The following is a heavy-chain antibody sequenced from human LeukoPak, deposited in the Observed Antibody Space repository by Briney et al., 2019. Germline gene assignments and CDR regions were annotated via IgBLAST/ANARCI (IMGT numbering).Heavy chain of an antibody. CDR1: GYTFTGYY. Sequence: ASVKVSCKASGYTFTGYYMHWVRQAPGQGLEWMGWINPNSGGTNCAQKFQGRVTMTRDTSISTAYMELSRLRSDDTAVYYCARGAYSGYDSDHYFDYWGQGTLVTVSS. J-gene: IGHJ4*02. CDR2: INPNSGGT. D-gene: IGHD5-12*01. V-gene: IGHV1-2*02. CDR3: ARGAYSGYDSDHYFDY.